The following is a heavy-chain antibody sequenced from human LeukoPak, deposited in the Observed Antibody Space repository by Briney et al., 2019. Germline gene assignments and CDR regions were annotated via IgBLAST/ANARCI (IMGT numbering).Heavy chain of an antibody. V-gene: IGHV3-66*01. CDR3: AREYTLVHGLDV. CDR1: GFTVSSNY. D-gene: IGHD2-2*02. Sequence: GRSLRLSCAASGFTVSSNYMSWVRQAPGKGLEWVSVIYSGGTTYYADSVKGRFTISRDNSKNTLYLQMNGLRAEDTAVYYCAREYTLVHGLDVWGQGTTVTVSS. J-gene: IGHJ6*02. CDR2: IYSGGTT.